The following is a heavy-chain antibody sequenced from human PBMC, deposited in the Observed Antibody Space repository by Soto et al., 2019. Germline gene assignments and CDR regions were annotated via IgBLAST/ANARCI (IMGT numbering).Heavy chain of an antibody. D-gene: IGHD1-26*01. J-gene: IGHJ4*02. CDR2: IDNSGST. Sequence: QVQLQESGPGVVEPSQTLSLTCTVSGGSINNNGYFWSWIRQPPGSGLEWIGHIDNSGSTYSNPSLKGRLTISIDTSKNQFSLKLSSVTAADTAVYYCARGPSGDKVDYWGQGTLVTVSS. CDR3: ARGPSGDKVDY. CDR1: GGSINNNGYF. V-gene: IGHV4-30-4*01.